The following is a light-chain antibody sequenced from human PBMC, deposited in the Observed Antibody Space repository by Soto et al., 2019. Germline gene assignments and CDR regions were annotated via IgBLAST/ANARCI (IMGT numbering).Light chain of an antibody. V-gene: IGKV3-15*01. Sequence: EIVMTQSPATLSVSPGERATLSCRASQNVNSNLAWYQQKPAQAPRLIIYGASNRATDIPDRFTGSRSGTDFTLTISSLQSEDFAIYYCQQYNDWPLTFGRGTKVDIK. CDR3: QQYNDWPLT. CDR1: QNVNSN. CDR2: GAS. J-gene: IGKJ4*01.